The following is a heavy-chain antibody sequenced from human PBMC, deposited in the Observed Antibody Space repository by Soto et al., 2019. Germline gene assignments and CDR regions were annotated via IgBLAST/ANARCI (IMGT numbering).Heavy chain of an antibody. CDR1: GGTFRSYA. CDR3: ARGRILSKACSGYYFDY. Sequence: QVQLVQSGAEVKKPGSSVKVSCKASGGTFRSYAISWVRQAPGQGLEWMGGIIPIFGTANYAQKFQGRVTITADESTSTAYMELSSLRSEDTAVYYCARGRILSKACSGYYFDYWGQGTLVTVSS. D-gene: IGHD2-15*01. V-gene: IGHV1-69*01. J-gene: IGHJ4*02. CDR2: IIPIFGTA.